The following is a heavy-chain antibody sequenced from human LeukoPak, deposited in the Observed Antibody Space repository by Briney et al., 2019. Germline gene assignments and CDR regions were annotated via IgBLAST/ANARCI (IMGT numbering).Heavy chain of an antibody. CDR1: GYTFTYYG. CDR2: ISADNGNT. V-gene: IGHV1-18*01. CDR3: ARSGSVGSFGYMDV. Sequence: ASVKVSCKASGYTFTYYGISWVRQSPGQGLEWMGWISADNGNTNYAQKFQGRVTMTTDTATSTAYMELRSLRSDDTAVYYCARSGSVGSFGYMDVWGKATTVTVSS. J-gene: IGHJ6*03. D-gene: IGHD1-26*01.